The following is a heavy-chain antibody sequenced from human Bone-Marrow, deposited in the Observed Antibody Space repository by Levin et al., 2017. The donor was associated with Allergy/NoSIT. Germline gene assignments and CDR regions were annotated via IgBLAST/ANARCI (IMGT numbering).Heavy chain of an antibody. D-gene: IGHD3-10*01. CDR3: ARDYYYGSGTPDAFDI. V-gene: IGHV3-33*01. CDR2: IWYDGSNK. Sequence: GESLKISCAASGFTFSSFGMHWVRQAPGKGLEWVALIWYDGSNKYYADSVTGRFTISRDNSKNTLFLQMNSLRAEDTAVYYCARDYYYGSGTPDAFDIWGQGTMVTVSS. J-gene: IGHJ3*02. CDR1: GFTFSSFG.